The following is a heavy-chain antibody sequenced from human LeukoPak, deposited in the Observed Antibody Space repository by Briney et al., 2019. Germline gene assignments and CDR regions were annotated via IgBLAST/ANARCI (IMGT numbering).Heavy chain of an antibody. CDR3: AKIRDGRAFGAIDY. CDR2: IFPGDSDT. J-gene: IGHJ4*02. D-gene: IGHD3-10*01. CDR1: GYSFPSYW. V-gene: IGHV5-51*01. Sequence: GESLKISCKGSGYSFPSYWIGWVRQLPGKGVEWMGIIFPGDSDTRYSPSFQGQVTISADKSISTAYLQWSSLKASDTAMYYCAKIRDGRAFGAIDYWGQGTLVTVSS.